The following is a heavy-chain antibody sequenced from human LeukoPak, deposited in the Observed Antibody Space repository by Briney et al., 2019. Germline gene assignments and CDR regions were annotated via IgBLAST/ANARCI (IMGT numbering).Heavy chain of an antibody. Sequence: GASLKISCKGSGSSFTSYWIGWVRQMPGKGLEWMGIIYPGDSDTRYSPSFQGQVTISADKSISTAYLQWSSLKASDTAMYYCARLRDYYYYGMDVWGQGTTVTVSS. CDR2: IYPGDSDT. J-gene: IGHJ6*02. CDR3: ARLRDYYYYGMDV. V-gene: IGHV5-51*01. CDR1: GSSFTSYW.